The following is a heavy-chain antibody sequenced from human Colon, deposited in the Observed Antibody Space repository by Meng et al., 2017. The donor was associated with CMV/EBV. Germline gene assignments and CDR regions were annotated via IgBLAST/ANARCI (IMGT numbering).Heavy chain of an antibody. CDR3: AKGLASYYYYGMDD. J-gene: IGHJ6*02. V-gene: IGHV1-69*10. CDR1: GGTFSSFG. Sequence: SVKVSCRAAGGTFSSFGSRWVRQVPGQGLEWRGGIIPITGMANYARKFQGSVTITADQSTSTAYLEVSSLTSEDAGVYYCAKGLASYYYYGMDDWGQGTTVTVSS. CDR2: IIPITGMA.